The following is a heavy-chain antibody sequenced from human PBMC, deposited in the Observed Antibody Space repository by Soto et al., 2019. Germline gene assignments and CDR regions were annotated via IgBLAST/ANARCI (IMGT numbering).Heavy chain of an antibody. CDR1: SGSITNNY. CDR3: ASGSITMTHGADAFDI. CDR2: IYYSGST. Sequence: PSETLSLTCTVSSGSITNNYWSWIRQSPGKGLEWIGYIYYSGSTNYNPSLKSRVTISVDTSKNQFSLKLSSVTAADTAVYYCASGSITMTHGADAFDIWGQGTMVTVSS. V-gene: IGHV4-59*01. D-gene: IGHD3-22*01. J-gene: IGHJ3*02.